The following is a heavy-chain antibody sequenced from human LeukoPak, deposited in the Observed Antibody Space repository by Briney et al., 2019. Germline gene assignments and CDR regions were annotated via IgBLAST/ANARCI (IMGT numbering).Heavy chain of an antibody. CDR1: GYTFTSYA. V-gene: IGHV1-18*01. D-gene: IGHD1-26*01. CDR2: ISAYNGNT. CDR3: ARDSGNYYHDY. J-gene: IGHJ4*02. Sequence: ASVKVSCKASGYTFTSYAMNWVRQAPGQGLEWMGWISAYNGNTNYAQKLQGRVTMTTDTSTSTAYMELRSLRSDDTAVYYCARDSGNYYHDYWGQGTLVTVSS.